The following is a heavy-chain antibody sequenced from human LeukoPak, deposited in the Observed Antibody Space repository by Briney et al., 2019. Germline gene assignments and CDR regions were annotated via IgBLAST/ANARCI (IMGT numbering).Heavy chain of an antibody. CDR3: ARGGGSSSWYRGVPFDY. CDR1: GGSFSGYY. J-gene: IGHJ4*02. D-gene: IGHD6-13*01. Sequence: PSETLSLTCAVYGGSFSGYYWSWIRQPPGKGLEWTGEINHSGSTNYNPSLKSRVTISVDTSKNQFSLKLSSVTAADTAVYYCARGGGSSSWYRGVPFDYWGQGTLVTVSS. V-gene: IGHV4-34*01. CDR2: INHSGST.